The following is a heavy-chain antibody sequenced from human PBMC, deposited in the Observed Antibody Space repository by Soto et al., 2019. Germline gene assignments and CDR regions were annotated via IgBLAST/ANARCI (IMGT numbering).Heavy chain of an antibody. CDR2: IKQDGSEK. Sequence: LRLSCAASGFTFSSYWMSWVRQAPGKGLEWVANIKQDGSEKYYVDSVKGRFTISRDNAKNSLYLQMNSLRAEDTAVYYCARDSLYYDFWSGYPSYSMDVWGQGTTVTVSS. J-gene: IGHJ6*02. V-gene: IGHV3-7*03. CDR1: GFTFSSYW. D-gene: IGHD3-3*01. CDR3: ARDSLYYDFWSGYPSYSMDV.